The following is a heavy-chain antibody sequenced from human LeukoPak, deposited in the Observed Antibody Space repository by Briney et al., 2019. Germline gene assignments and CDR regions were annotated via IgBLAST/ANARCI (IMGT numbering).Heavy chain of an antibody. Sequence: GASAKVSCKASGGTFSSYAISWVRQAPGQGLEWMGGIIPIFGTANYAQKFQGRVTITADESTSTAYMELSSLRSEDTAVYYCAREDGYLHYFDYWGQGTLVTVSS. J-gene: IGHJ4*02. V-gene: IGHV1-69*13. CDR2: IIPIFGTA. CDR1: GGTFSSYA. CDR3: AREDGYLHYFDY. D-gene: IGHD3-22*01.